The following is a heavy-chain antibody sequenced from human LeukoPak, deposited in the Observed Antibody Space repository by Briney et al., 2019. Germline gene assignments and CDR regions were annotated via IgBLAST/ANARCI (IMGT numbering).Heavy chain of an antibody. CDR2: ISSSSSTI. D-gene: IGHD3-22*01. J-gene: IGHJ4*02. CDR1: GFTFSSYS. CDR3: ARDVVITEDYFDY. Sequence: PGGSLRLSCAASGFTFSSYSMNWVRQAPGKGLEWVSYISSSSSTIYYAVSVKGRFTISRDNAKNSLYLQMNSLRAEDTAVYYCARDVVITEDYFDYWGQGTLVTVSS. V-gene: IGHV3-48*01.